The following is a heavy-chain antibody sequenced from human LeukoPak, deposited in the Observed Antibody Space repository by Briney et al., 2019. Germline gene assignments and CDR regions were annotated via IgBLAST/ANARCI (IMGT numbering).Heavy chain of an antibody. CDR1: GFTFSTYG. D-gene: IGHD3-10*01. V-gene: IGHV3-30*18. J-gene: IGHJ3*02. CDR2: ISYDGTNE. CDR3: AKDLSPLVWFVSGSDAFDI. Sequence: GGSLRLSCAASGFTFSTYGMYWVRQAPGKGLEWVAVISYDGTNEYYADSVKGLYTISRDNSKNTLYLQMNSLRAEDTAVYYCAKDLSPLVWFVSGSDAFDIWGQGTMVTVSS.